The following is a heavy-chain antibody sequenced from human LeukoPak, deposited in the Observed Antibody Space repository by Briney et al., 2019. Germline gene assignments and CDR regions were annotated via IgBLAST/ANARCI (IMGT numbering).Heavy chain of an antibody. CDR3: ARGGYCSSTSCYGSRELWFDP. J-gene: IGHJ5*02. Sequence: SETLSLTCTVSGGSISSGGYYWSWIRQHPGKGLEWIGYIYYSGSTYYNPSLKSRVTISVDTSKNQFSLKLSSVTAADTAVYYCARGGYCSSTSCYGSRELWFDPWGQGTLVTVFS. D-gene: IGHD2-2*01. CDR2: IYYSGST. V-gene: IGHV4-31*03. CDR1: GGSISSGGYY.